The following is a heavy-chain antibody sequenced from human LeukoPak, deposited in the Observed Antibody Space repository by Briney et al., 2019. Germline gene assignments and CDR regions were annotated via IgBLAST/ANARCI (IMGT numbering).Heavy chain of an antibody. CDR3: TRIGDGYPY. V-gene: IGHV1-2*02. J-gene: IGHJ4*02. D-gene: IGHD5-24*01. CDR2: IKADSGDT. Sequence: ASVTVSCKASGYIFTAYYLHWVRQAPGQGPEWMGWIKADSGDTNYARKFRGRVTMTRDTSITTVYMELSSLTSDDTAVYYCTRIGDGYPYWGQGSLVTVSS. CDR1: GYIFTAYY.